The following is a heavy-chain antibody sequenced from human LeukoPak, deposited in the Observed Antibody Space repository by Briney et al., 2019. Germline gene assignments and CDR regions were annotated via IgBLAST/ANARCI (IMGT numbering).Heavy chain of an antibody. CDR1: GFTFSSYA. J-gene: IGHJ4*02. Sequence: GGSLRLSCAASGFTFSSYAMHWVRQAPGKGLEWVAVISYDGSNKYYADSVKGRFTISRDNSKNTLYLQMYSLRAEDTAVYYCARGGSGWYGTRFHYWGQGTLVTVSS. CDR3: ARGGSGWYGTRFHY. D-gene: IGHD6-19*01. V-gene: IGHV3-30*04. CDR2: ISYDGSNK.